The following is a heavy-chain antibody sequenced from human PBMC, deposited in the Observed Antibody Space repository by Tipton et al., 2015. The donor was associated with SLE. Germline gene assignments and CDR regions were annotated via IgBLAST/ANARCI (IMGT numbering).Heavy chain of an antibody. CDR3: ARGGAARLPFNS. J-gene: IGHJ5*01. CDR1: GGSFSGYY. D-gene: IGHD6-6*01. CDR2: INHSGST. V-gene: IGHV4-34*01. Sequence: TLSLTCAVYGGSFSGYYWSWIRQPPGKGLEWIGEINHSGSTNYNPSLRSRVSISVDTSKNQFSLKLSSVTAAATAVYYCARGGAARLPFNSWGQGTLVTVSS.